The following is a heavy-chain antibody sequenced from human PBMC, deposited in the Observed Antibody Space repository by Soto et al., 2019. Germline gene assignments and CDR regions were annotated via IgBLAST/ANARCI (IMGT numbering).Heavy chain of an antibody. CDR1: SDSINSYY. D-gene: IGHD5-12*01. V-gene: IGHV4-59*08. Sequence: SETLSLTCTVSSDSINSYYGSWIRQPPGKGLECIGYIYYSGSANYNPSLESRVTISVDTSKNQFSLKLSSVTAADTAVYYCASQFVDFDAFDIWGQGTMVTVSS. J-gene: IGHJ3*02. CDR2: IYYSGSA. CDR3: ASQFVDFDAFDI.